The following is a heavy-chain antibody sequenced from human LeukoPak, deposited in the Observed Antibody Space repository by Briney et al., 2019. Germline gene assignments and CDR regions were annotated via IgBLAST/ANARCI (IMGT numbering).Heavy chain of an antibody. D-gene: IGHD6-13*01. CDR3: AKDRGSSWYESPATDY. V-gene: IGHV3-23*01. CDR1: GFNFSSYA. CDR2: ISGSGGST. J-gene: IGHJ4*02. Sequence: GGSLRLSCAASGFNFSSYAMSWVRQATGKGLEWVSPISGSGGSTYYADSVKGRFTISRDNPKNTLYLQMNSLRAEDTAVYYCAKDRGSSWYESPATDYWGQGTLVTVSS.